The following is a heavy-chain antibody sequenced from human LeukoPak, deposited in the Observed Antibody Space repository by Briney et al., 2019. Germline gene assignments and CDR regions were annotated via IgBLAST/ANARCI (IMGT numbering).Heavy chain of an antibody. CDR2: INSDGSST. CDR1: GFTFSSYW. V-gene: IGHV3-74*01. CDR3: ARVWYYYDSSGYYYFDY. J-gene: IGHJ4*02. D-gene: IGHD3-22*01. Sequence: GGSLRLSWAASGFTFSSYWMHWVRQAPEKGLVWVSRINSDGSSTSYADSVKGRFTISRDNAKNTLYLQMNSLRAEDTAVYYCARVWYYYDSSGYYYFDYWGQGTLVTVSS.